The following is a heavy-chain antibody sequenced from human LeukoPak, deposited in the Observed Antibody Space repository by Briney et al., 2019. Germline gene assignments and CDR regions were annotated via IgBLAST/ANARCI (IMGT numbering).Heavy chain of an antibody. V-gene: IGHV3-21*01. J-gene: IGHJ4*02. CDR3: ARDVATLDSSGLVDY. D-gene: IGHD3-22*01. CDR2: IRRSSSYI. Sequence: GGSLRLSCAASGFTFISYSVNWVRQAPGKGLEWVSSIRRSSSYIYYADSVKGRFTISRDNAKNSLYPQMNSLRAEGTAVYYCARDVATLDSSGLVDYWDQGTLLTVSS. CDR1: GFTFISYS.